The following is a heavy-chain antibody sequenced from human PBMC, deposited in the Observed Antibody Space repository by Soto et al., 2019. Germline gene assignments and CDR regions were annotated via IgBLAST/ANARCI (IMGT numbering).Heavy chain of an antibody. V-gene: IGHV1-69*01. D-gene: IGHD3-10*01. CDR1: GGTFSDSV. J-gene: IGHJ4*02. Sequence: QVQLVQSGPEVKKPGSSVKVSCTASGGTFSDSVTSWVRQAPGQGLEWMGGIVPIFGKANLAEKFQDRVTITADESTSTAYMKLTSLRSEDTAVYYCARGRDGSNYYFDYWGQGTLVTVSS. CDR3: ARGRDGSNYYFDY. CDR2: IVPIFGKA.